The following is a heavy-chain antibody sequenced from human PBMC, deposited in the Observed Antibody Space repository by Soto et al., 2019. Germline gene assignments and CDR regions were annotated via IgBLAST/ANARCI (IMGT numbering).Heavy chain of an antibody. V-gene: IGHV1-69*13. Sequence: SVKVSCKTSGYTFIDYYVHWIRQAPGQGLEWMGGIIPIFGTANYAQKLQGRVTITAGESTSTAYMELSSLRSEDTAVYYCARGSSSSGFFDYWGQGTLVTVSS. CDR3: ARGSSSSGFFDY. CDR2: IIPIFGTA. D-gene: IGHD6-6*01. CDR1: GYTFIDYY. J-gene: IGHJ4*02.